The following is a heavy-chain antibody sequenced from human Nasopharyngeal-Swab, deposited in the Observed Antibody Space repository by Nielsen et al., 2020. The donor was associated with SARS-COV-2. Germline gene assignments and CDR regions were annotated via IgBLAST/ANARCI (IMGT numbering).Heavy chain of an antibody. CDR2: IWYDGSNK. CDR1: GFTFSSYG. Sequence: GESLKISCAASGFTFSSYGMHWVRQAPGKGPEWVAGIWYDGSNKYYADSVKGRFTISRDNSKNTLYLQMNSLRAEDTAVYYCARDSGYCSGGSCYSDYFDYWGQGTLVTVSS. CDR3: ARDSGYCSGGSCYSDYFDY. J-gene: IGHJ4*02. D-gene: IGHD2-15*01. V-gene: IGHV3-33*01.